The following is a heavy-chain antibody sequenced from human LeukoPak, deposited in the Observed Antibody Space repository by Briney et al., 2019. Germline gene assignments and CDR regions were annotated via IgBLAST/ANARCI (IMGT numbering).Heavy chain of an antibody. CDR2: IIPIFGTA. V-gene: IGHV1-69*13. D-gene: IGHD3-22*01. CDR1: GGTFSSYA. Sequence: SVKVSCRASGGTFSSYAISWVRQAPGQGLEWMGGIIPIFGTANYAQRFQGRVTITADESTSTAYMELSSLRSEDTAVYYCARDRFLGGYYRTGYYFDYWGQGTLVTVSS. J-gene: IGHJ4*02. CDR3: ARDRFLGGYYRTGYYFDY.